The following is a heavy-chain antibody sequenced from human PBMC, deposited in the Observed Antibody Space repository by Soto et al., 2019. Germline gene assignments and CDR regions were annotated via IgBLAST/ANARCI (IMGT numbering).Heavy chain of an antibody. V-gene: IGHV3-30*18. Sequence: GGSLRLSCAASGFTFSNFGMHWVRQAPGKGLEWVALISYDGSNKYYADSVKGRFTISRDTSKNTLYLQMSSLRAEDTAVYYCAKDKLSSADAFDSWGQVTMVTVS. CDR3: AKDKLSSADAFDS. CDR1: GFTFSNFG. CDR2: ISYDGSNK. J-gene: IGHJ3*02.